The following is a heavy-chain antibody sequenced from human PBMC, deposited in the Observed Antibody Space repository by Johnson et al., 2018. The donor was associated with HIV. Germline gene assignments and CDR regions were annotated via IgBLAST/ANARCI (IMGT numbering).Heavy chain of an antibody. D-gene: IGHD1-26*01. CDR2: INWNGGST. V-gene: IGHV3-20*04. J-gene: IGHJ3*02. CDR3: AKVGNNDTDDHHDGFDI. Sequence: VQLVESGGGVVQPGGSLRLSCAASGFTFDDYGMSWVRQAPGKGLEWVSGINWNGGSTGYADSVKGRFTVSRDNSRNTLFLHMNSLRVDDTAVYYCAKVGNNDTDDHHDGFDIWGRGTVVTVSS. CDR1: GFTFDDYG.